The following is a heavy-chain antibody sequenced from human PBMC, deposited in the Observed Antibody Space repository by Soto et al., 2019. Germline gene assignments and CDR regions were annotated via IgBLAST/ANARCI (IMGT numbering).Heavy chain of an antibody. CDR2: IGTAGDT. V-gene: IGHV3-13*01. D-gene: IGHD3-22*01. CDR1: GFTFSSYD. J-gene: IGHJ4*02. Sequence: GGSLRLSCAASGFTFSSYDMHWVRQATGKGLEWVSAIGTAGDTYYPGSVKGRFTISRENAKNSLYLQMNSLRAEDTAVYYCARGLYYYDSSGFDYWGQGTLVTVSS. CDR3: ARGLYYYDSSGFDY.